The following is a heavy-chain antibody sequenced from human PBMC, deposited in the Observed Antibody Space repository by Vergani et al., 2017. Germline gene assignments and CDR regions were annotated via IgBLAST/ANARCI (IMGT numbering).Heavy chain of an antibody. D-gene: IGHD5-12*01. V-gene: IGHV4-39*01. Sequence: QLQLQESGPGLVKPSETLSLTCTVSGGSISSSSYYWGWIRQPPGKGLEWIGSIYYSGSTYYNPSLKSRVTISVDTSKNQFSLKLSSVTAADTAVYYCARLGMDIVATGSATPPVNWFDPWGQGTLVTVSS. J-gene: IGHJ5*02. CDR1: GGSISSSSYY. CDR2: IYYSGST. CDR3: ARLGMDIVATGSATPPVNWFDP.